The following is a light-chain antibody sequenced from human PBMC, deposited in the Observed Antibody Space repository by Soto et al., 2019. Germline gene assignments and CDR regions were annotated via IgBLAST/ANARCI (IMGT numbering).Light chain of an antibody. CDR1: SSDVGAYNY. J-gene: IGLJ1*01. CDR3: TSHAGFDACYV. V-gene: IGLV2-8*01. CDR2: EVT. Sequence: QSALTQPPSASGSPGQSVTISCTGTSSDVGAYNYVSWYQQHPGKAPKLMIYEVTQRPSGVPARFSGSKSGNTASLTVSGLQAEDEADYYSTSHAGFDACYVFGTGTKLTAL.